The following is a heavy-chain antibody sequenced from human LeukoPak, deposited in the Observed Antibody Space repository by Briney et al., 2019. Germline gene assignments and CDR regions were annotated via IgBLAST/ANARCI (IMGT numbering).Heavy chain of an antibody. J-gene: IGHJ4*02. D-gene: IGHD2-21*02. Sequence: GRSLRPSCAASGFILSHYYMHWVRQAPGKGLVGVSHIRSAGGNIANADSVKGRFTSSRDNAKNTLYLQMNSLRGEDTAVYYCVREDPDCGGDCLAYWGQGTLVTVSS. CDR2: IRSAGGNI. CDR3: VREDPDCGGDCLAY. CDR1: GFILSHYY. V-gene: IGHV3-74*01.